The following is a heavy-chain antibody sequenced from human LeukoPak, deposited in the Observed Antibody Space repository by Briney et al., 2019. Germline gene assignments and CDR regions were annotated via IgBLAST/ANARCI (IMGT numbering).Heavy chain of an antibody. D-gene: IGHD3-9*01. Sequence: GGSLRLSCAASGFTFSTYAMTWVRQAPGRGLEWVSTIRGSGGSTYYADSMKGRFTISRDISKNTLYLQMNNLRAEDTAVYYCAKDYYPGNYDILTGPLDYWGQGTLVTVSS. V-gene: IGHV3-23*01. J-gene: IGHJ4*02. CDR1: GFTFSTYA. CDR3: AKDYYPGNYDILTGPLDY. CDR2: IRGSGGST.